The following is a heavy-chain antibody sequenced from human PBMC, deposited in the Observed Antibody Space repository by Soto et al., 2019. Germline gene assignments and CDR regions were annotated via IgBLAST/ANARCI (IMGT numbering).Heavy chain of an antibody. Sequence: GESLKISCKASGFSFTTYWIGWVRQMPGKGLEWMGIIYPGDSDTRYSPSFQGQVTISADRSISTAFLQWSSLKASDTAMYYCARSEDAHDWTYYCYGIDLWGQGTTVTVSS. D-gene: IGHD2-21*01. CDR3: ARSEDAHDWTYYCYGIDL. CDR2: IYPGDSDT. V-gene: IGHV5-51*01. J-gene: IGHJ6*02. CDR1: GFSFTTYW.